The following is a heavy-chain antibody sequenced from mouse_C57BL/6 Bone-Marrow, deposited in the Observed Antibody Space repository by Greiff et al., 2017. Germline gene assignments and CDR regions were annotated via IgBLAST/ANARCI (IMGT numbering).Heavy chain of an antibody. CDR2: IDPSDSYT. Sequence: QVQLQQPGAELVMPGASVKLSCKASGYTFTSYWMHWVKQRPGQGLAWIGEIDPSDSYTNYNQKFKGKSTLTVDKSSSTAYMQLSSLTSEDSAVYYCAREPYYYGSSYDYWGQGTTLTVSS. J-gene: IGHJ2*01. CDR3: AREPYYYGSSYDY. D-gene: IGHD1-1*01. CDR1: GYTFTSYW. V-gene: IGHV1-69*01.